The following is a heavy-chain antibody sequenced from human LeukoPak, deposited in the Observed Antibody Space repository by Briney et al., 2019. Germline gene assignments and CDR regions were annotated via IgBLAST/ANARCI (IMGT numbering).Heavy chain of an antibody. CDR2: VDYSGST. D-gene: IGHD4-17*01. Sequence: SETLSLTCTVSGASLNNYYWNWVRQPPGKELEWIGNVDYSGSTRHNPSLKSRVTISLDISKNHFSLRLSSVTAADTAVYYCAMQVGIYGDYNNWFDPWGQGARVTVSS. CDR3: AMQVGIYGDYNNWFDP. V-gene: IGHV4-59*08. J-gene: IGHJ5*02. CDR1: GASLNNYY.